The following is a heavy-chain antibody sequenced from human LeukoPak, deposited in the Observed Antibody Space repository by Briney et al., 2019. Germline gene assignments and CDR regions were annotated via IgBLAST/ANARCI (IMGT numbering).Heavy chain of an antibody. CDR1: GFTFSSYW. Sequence: GGSLRLSCAASGFTFSSYWMSSVRQAPGKGLEWVANIKQDGSEKYYVDSVKGRFTISRDNAKNSLHLQMNSLRAEDTAVYYCARDLGQQLRGDAFDIWGQGTMVTVSS. J-gene: IGHJ3*02. CDR3: ARDLGQQLRGDAFDI. CDR2: IKQDGSEK. D-gene: IGHD6-13*01. V-gene: IGHV3-7*03.